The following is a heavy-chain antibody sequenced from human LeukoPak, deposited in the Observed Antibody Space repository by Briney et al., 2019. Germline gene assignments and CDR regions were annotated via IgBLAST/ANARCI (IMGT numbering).Heavy chain of an antibody. CDR2: IIPIFATA. Sequence: SLKFSCKASGGTFSSYAISWVRQAPGQGLEWMGGIIPIFATAKYAQKFQGRVTITTDESTSTAHMELSSLRSEDTVVYYCARDLGSGYSFDYWGQGTLVTVSS. CDR1: GGTFSSYA. V-gene: IGHV1-69*05. D-gene: IGHD3-22*01. CDR3: ARDLGSGYSFDY. J-gene: IGHJ4*02.